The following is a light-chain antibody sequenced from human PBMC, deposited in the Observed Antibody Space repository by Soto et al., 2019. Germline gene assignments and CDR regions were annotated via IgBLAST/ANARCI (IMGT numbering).Light chain of an antibody. CDR3: KHYGSSPET. CDR2: GAS. Sequence: EIVMTQSPATLSVSPGERATLSCRASQSVSSNLAWYQQKPGQAPRLLIYGASSRATGIPDRFSGSGSGTDFTLTIRRLEPEDFAVYYCKHYGSSPETFGQGTKVDIK. V-gene: IGKV3-20*01. CDR1: QSVSSN. J-gene: IGKJ1*01.